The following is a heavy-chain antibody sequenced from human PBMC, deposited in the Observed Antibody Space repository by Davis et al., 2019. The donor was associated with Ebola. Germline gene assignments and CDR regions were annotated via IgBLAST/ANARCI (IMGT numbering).Heavy chain of an antibody. CDR2: ISSSSSYI. V-gene: IGHV3-21*01. J-gene: IGHJ6*02. CDR3: AKDGILENDQYYYYYYGMDV. Sequence: GESLKISCAASGFTFSSYSMNWVRQAPGKGLEWVSSISSSSSYIYYADSVKGRFTISRDNAKNSLYLQMNSLRAEDTAVYYCAKDGILENDQYYYYYYGMDVWGQGTTVTVSS. D-gene: IGHD1-1*01. CDR1: GFTFSSYS.